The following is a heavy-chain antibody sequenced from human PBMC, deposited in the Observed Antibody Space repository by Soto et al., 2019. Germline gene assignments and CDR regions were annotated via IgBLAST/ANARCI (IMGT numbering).Heavy chain of an antibody. CDR3: AKGDNLGPKTGYAFDT. V-gene: IGHV6-1*01. D-gene: IGHD5-12*01. CDR1: GDSVSSNTAS. J-gene: IGHJ4*02. CDR2: TYFRSKWYN. Sequence: PSPTRSLTCAISGDSVSSNTASWNWIRQSPSRGLEWLGRTYFRSKWYNDYAVSVKSRIIINPDTSNKQFSLQLNSVTPEDTAVYFCAKGDNLGPKTGYAFDTWGQGIMVTVSS.